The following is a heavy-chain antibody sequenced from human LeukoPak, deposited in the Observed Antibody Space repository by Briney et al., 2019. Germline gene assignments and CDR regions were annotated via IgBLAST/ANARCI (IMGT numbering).Heavy chain of an antibody. V-gene: IGHV4-4*07. J-gene: IGHJ6*03. CDR2: IYTSGST. CDR3: ARSPSYPTDRGYMDV. Sequence: PSETLSVNCTVSGGSISSYYWSWIRQPAGKGLEWIGRIYTSGSTNYNPSLKSRVTMSVDTTKNQFSLKLSSVTAADTAVYYCARSPSYPTDRGYMDVWGKGTTVTVSS. CDR1: GGSISSYY. D-gene: IGHD1-26*01.